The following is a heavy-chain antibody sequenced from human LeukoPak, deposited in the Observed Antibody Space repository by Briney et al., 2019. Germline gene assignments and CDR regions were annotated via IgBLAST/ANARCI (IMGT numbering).Heavy chain of an antibody. CDR3: AATGAHRDYYYGMDV. CDR1: GGSISSYY. J-gene: IGHJ6*02. CDR2: IYYSGST. Sequence: SETLSLTCTVSGGSISSYYWSWIRQPPGKGLEWIGYIYYSGSTNYNPSLKSRVTISVDTSKNQFSLKLSSVTAADTAVYYCAATGAHRDYYYGMDVWGQGTTVTVSS. V-gene: IGHV4-59*08.